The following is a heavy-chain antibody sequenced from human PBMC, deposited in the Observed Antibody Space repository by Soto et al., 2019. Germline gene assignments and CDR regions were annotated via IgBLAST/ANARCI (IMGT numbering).Heavy chain of an antibody. Sequence: EPGGGVVQPGRSLRLSCAASGFTFSHYAFHWVRQAPGKGLAWVAGISYDGGNEYYADSEKGRFTISRDSPKNTLYLQMNNLRPEDTAVYYCVKGGTTSAFSTFDIWGQGTAVTVSS. V-gene: IGHV3-30*18. J-gene: IGHJ3*02. D-gene: IGHD1-1*01. CDR3: VKGGTTSAFSTFDI. CDR2: ISYDGGNE. CDR1: GFTFSHYA.